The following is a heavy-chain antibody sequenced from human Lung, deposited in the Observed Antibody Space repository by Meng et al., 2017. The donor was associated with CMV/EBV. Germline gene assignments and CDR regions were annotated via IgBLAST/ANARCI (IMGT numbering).Heavy chain of an antibody. J-gene: IGHJ4*02. CDR3: ARGSDRYGSSLTD. V-gene: IGHV1-2*07. CDR1: GYTFPGYY. Sequence: SVNVSCRDSGYTFPGYYLHWVRQAPGQGLEWMGWINSKSGVTKYAHKFQGRVSMTRDRSMELTRVTSDDTAVYYCARGSDRYGSSLTDWGQGTRVTVAS. CDR2: INSKSGVT. D-gene: IGHD5-18*01.